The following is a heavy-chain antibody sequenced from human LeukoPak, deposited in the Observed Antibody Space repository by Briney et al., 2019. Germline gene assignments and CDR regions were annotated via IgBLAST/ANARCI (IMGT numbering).Heavy chain of an antibody. CDR1: GGSIRNYY. CDR3: ARGVYYSDSGGSEISFEY. CDR2: IYYSGST. V-gene: IGHV4-59*01. Sequence: SETLSLTCAVSGGSIRNYYWTWIRQPPGKGLEWIGYIYYSGSTNYNPSLKSRVTISVDTSKNQFSLKLSSATAADTAVYYCARGVYYSDSGGSEISFEYWGQGTLVTVSS. D-gene: IGHD3-10*01. J-gene: IGHJ4*02.